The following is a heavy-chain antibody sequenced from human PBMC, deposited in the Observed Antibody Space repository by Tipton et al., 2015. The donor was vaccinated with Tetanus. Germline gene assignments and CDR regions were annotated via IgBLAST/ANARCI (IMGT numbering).Heavy chain of an antibody. CDR1: GYTFTNHG. CDR3: ARDLFGVKISGS. Sequence: QLVQSGAEVKKVGASVKVSCKAFGYTFTNHGLTWVRRAPGQGLEWMGWISTNRGKTDYAQKFQGRVTMTTDTSTSTAYMELRDLRSDDTAVYYCARDLFGVKISGSWGQGTLVTVSS. J-gene: IGHJ5*02. V-gene: IGHV1-18*01. CDR2: ISTNRGKT. D-gene: IGHD3-9*01.